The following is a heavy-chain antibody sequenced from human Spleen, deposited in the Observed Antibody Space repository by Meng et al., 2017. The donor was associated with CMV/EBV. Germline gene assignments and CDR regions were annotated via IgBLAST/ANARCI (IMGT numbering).Heavy chain of an antibody. CDR1: GYTFTGYY. J-gene: IGHJ4*02. V-gene: IGHV1-8*02. Sequence: ASVKVSCKASGYTFTGYYIHWVRQAPGQGLEWMGWMNPNSGNTGYAQKFQGRVTMTRNTSISTAYMELSSLRSEDTAVYYCARGYSNSFDYWGQGTLVTVSS. D-gene: IGHD4-11*01. CDR2: MNPNSGNT. CDR3: ARGYSNSFDY.